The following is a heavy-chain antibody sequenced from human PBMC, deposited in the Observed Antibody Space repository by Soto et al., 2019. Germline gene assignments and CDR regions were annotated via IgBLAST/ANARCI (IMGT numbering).Heavy chain of an antibody. Sequence: GGSLRLSCAASGFTFSSYAMHWVRQAPGKGLEWVAVISYDGSNKYYADSVKGRFTISRDNSKNTLYLQMNSLRAEDTAVYYCARDLSRSGWPPYCLDYWGQGTLVTVSS. J-gene: IGHJ4*02. V-gene: IGHV3-30-3*01. CDR1: GFTFSSYA. CDR2: ISYDGSNK. CDR3: ARDLSRSGWPPYCLDY. D-gene: IGHD6-19*01.